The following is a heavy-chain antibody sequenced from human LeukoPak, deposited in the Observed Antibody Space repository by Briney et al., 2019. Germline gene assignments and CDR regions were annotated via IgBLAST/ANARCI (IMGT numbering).Heavy chain of an antibody. Sequence: GGSLRLSCAACGVTFSSYDMHWVRQATGKGLEWVSAIGTAGDTYYPGSVKGRFTISRENAKNSLYLQMNSLRAGDTAVYYCARGRGPYSGSYSEFDCWGQGTLVTVSS. CDR2: IGTAGDT. CDR1: GVTFSSYD. V-gene: IGHV3-13*01. CDR3: ARGRGPYSGSYSEFDC. J-gene: IGHJ4*02. D-gene: IGHD1-26*01.